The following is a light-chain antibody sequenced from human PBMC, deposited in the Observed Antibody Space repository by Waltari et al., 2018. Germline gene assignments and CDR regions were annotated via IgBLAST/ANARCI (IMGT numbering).Light chain of an antibody. CDR2: GAS. CDR1: QSVGTF. J-gene: IGKJ1*01. V-gene: IGKV3-20*01. Sequence: IVLTQSPGTLSLSPGERATLSCRASQSVGTFFVWYQQKPGQAPRLLIQGASTRATGTPDRFSGSGSGTDFMLTISRLEPEDFAMYYCQHYVRLPVTFGQGTKVEI. CDR3: QHYVRLPVT.